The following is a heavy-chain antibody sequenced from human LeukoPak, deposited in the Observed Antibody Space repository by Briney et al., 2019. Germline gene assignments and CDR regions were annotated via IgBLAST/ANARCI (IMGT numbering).Heavy chain of an antibody. V-gene: IGHV3-23*01. Sequence: PGPSLRLSYAAYGFTISSYAMSWVRKDPGKGLEWVSAISGSGGSTYYADSRKGRFTISRDNSKNTLYLQMNSLRAEDTAVYYCAKDRPLYYYDSSGYPFDYWGQGTLVTVSS. CDR2: ISGSGGST. CDR1: GFTISSYA. J-gene: IGHJ4*02. D-gene: IGHD3-22*01. CDR3: AKDRPLYYYDSSGYPFDY.